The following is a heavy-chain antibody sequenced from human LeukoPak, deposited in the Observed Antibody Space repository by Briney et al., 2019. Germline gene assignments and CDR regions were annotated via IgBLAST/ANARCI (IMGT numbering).Heavy chain of an antibody. D-gene: IGHD3-9*01. CDR2: ISYDGSNK. V-gene: IGHV3-30*18. CDR3: AKDWSSDYDILSPMDV. CDR1: GFTFSSYG. Sequence: GGSLRLSCAASGFTFSSYGVHWVRQAPGKGLEWVAVISYDGSNKYYADSVKGRFTISRDNSKNTLYLQMNSLRAEDTAVYYCAKDWSSDYDILSPMDVWGKGTTVTVSS. J-gene: IGHJ6*03.